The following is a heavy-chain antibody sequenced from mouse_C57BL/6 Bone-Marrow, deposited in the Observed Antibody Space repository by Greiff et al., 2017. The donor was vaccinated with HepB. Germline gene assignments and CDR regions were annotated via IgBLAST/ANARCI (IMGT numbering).Heavy chain of an antibody. CDR2: INPSTGGT. D-gene: IGHD1-1*01. CDR3: ARYGGSSYEDYFDY. CDR1: GYSFTGYY. J-gene: IGHJ2*01. Sequence: EVQVVESGPELVKPGASVKISCKASGYSFTGYYMNWVKQSTEKSLEWIGEINPSTGGTTYNQKFKAKATLTVDKSSSTAYMQLKSLTSEDSAVYYCARYGGSSYEDYFDYWGQGTTLTVSS. V-gene: IGHV1-42*01.